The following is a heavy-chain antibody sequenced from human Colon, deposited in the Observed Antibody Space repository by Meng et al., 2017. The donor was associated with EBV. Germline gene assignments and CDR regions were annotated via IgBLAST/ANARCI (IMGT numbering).Heavy chain of an antibody. CDR1: CGSVIPRGYY. CDR3: VRSSGWVKTGFDS. Sequence: LEAPVPVRVKVSRAASFMSGFSCGSVIPRGYYWGRCRRPPGKGLEGFGSIGHSGFAYYTPSLKCRVTVSIDTSRNQFSLWLTFVTAADTAVYYCVRSSGWVKTGFDSWGQGTLVTVSS. J-gene: IGHJ5*01. CDR2: IGHSGFA. D-gene: IGHD6-19*01. V-gene: IGHV4-39*01.